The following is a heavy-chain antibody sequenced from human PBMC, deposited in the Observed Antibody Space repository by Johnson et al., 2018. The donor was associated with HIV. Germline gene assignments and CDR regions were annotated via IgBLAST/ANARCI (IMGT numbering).Heavy chain of an antibody. V-gene: IGHV3-66*01. J-gene: IGHJ3*02. CDR1: GFTVNSNY. CDR3: ARDDIRDGKSFDI. Sequence: EQLVESGGGLVQPGGSLRLSCAASGFTVNSNYMSWVRQAPGQRLAWVSVIYSGGSTYYADPVQGRFTISRDNSKNTLYLQMNSLRAEDTAVYYCARDDIRDGKSFDIWGQGTMVTVSS. CDR2: IYSGGST.